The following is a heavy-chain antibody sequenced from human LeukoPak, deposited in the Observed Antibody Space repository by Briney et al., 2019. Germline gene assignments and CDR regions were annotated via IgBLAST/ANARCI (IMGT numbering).Heavy chain of an antibody. Sequence: GGSLRLSCSASGFTFSSYAMHWVRQAPGKGLEYVSAISSNGGSTYYADSVKGRFTISRDNAKNTVYLQMNSLRGEDTAVYYCARDLGLRGSTWGQGTLVTVSS. CDR2: ISSNGGST. D-gene: IGHD5-12*01. V-gene: IGHV3-64*04. J-gene: IGHJ5*02. CDR1: GFTFSSYA. CDR3: ARDLGLRGST.